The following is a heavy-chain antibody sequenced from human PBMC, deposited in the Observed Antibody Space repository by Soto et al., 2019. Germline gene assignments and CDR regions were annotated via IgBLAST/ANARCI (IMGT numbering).Heavy chain of an antibody. J-gene: IGHJ4*01. Sequence: PGESMKLSCERSGSPFTYYWSGWVRQMHGKGLEWMGVTYTFESDTRYSQSFQDPGSISAVQYTHTTYMELSRLQASDTAIYYCGKHYGGATKGIDYWGQGTLVTVSS. D-gene: IGHD1-26*01. CDR2: TYTFESDT. CDR1: GSPFTYYW. CDR3: GKHYGGATKGIDY. V-gene: IGHV5-51*01.